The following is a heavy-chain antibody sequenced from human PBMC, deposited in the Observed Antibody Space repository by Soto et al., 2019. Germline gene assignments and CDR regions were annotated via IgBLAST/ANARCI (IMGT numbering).Heavy chain of an antibody. J-gene: IGHJ4*02. V-gene: IGHV3-21*01. Sequence: GGSLSPSCAPSGFSSSSFTISWVRPAPGGGLGWVCSISSSRSYIYYANSMTGPFTISRYNAKNTLYRQLTSLRVEDTAVYYCARSIEADSTGYYGPTERSAPFYWGQGTLVTVSS. CDR1: GFSSSSFT. CDR2: ISSSRSYI. D-gene: IGHD3-22*01. CDR3: ARSIEADSTGYYGPTERSAPFY.